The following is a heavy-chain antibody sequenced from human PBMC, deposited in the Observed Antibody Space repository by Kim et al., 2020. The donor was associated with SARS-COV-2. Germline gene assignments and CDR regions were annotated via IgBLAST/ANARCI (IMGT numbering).Heavy chain of an antibody. J-gene: IGHJ5*02. Sequence: SETLSLTCTVSGGSISSGDYYWSWIRQPPGKGLEWIGYIYYSGSTYYNPSLKSRVTISVDTSKNQFSLKLSSVTAADTAVYYCARVVRVVVAADPWGQGTLVTVSS. D-gene: IGHD2-15*01. V-gene: IGHV4-30-4*01. CDR3: ARVVRVVVAADP. CDR1: GGSISSGDYY. CDR2: IYYSGST.